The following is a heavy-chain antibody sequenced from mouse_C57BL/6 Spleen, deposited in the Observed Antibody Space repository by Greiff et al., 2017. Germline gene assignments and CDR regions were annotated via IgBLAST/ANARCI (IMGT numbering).Heavy chain of an antibody. CDR1: GFTFSDYG. D-gene: IGHD1-1*02. J-gene: IGHJ4*01. Sequence: EVQRVESGGGLVKPGGSLKLSCAASGFTFSDYGMHWVRQAPEKGLEWVAYISSGSSTIYYADTVKGRFTISRDNAKNTLFLQMTSLRAEDTAMDYCARGVALYYYAMDYWGQGTSVTVSS. V-gene: IGHV5-17*01. CDR2: ISSGSSTI. CDR3: ARGVALYYYAMDY.